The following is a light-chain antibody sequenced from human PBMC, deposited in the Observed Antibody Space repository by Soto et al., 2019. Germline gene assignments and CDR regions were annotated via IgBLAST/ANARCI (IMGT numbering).Light chain of an antibody. V-gene: IGKV2-28*01. CDR3: MHALQTPQGFT. Sequence: DIVMTQSPLSLPVTPGEPASISCRSSQSLLHSNGYNYLDWYLQKPGQSPQLLIYLGSNRASGARDRFSGSGSGTDFTLKISRVEAEDVGVYYCMHALQTPQGFTFGPGTKVDIK. CDR2: LGS. CDR1: QSLLHSNGYNY. J-gene: IGKJ3*01.